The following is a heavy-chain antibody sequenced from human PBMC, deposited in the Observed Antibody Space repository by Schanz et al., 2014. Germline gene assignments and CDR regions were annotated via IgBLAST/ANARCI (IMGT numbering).Heavy chain of an antibody. CDR3: ARDQSPDTNSSDVRYFDD. Sequence: QVQLVQSGAEVKKPGASVKVSCKASGYTFTDYGLSWVRQAPGQGLEWMGWINVGNGNMKYSQKIQGRVAITTDTSASTAYMELTSLRSEDTAVYFCARDQSPDTNSSDVRYFDDWGQGTLVTVSS. V-gene: IGHV1-3*01. CDR2: INVGNGNM. CDR1: GYTFTDYG. D-gene: IGHD6-6*01. J-gene: IGHJ4*02.